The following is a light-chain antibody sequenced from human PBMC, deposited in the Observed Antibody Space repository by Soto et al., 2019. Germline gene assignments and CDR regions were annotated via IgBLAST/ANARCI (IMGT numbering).Light chain of an antibody. Sequence: QSVLTQPPSASGSPGQSVTISCTGTSSDVGGYNYVSWYQQHPGKVPKLIIFEVSQRPSGVPDRYSGSKSGNTASLTVSGLQAEDEADYYCSSYAGSVYVFGTGTKVPV. CDR3: SSYAGSVYV. J-gene: IGLJ1*01. V-gene: IGLV2-8*01. CDR2: EVS. CDR1: SSDVGGYNY.